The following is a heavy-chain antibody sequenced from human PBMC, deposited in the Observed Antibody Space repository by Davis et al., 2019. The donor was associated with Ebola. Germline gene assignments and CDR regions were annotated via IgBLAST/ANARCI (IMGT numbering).Heavy chain of an antibody. CDR1: GGSINTHY. CDR3: SERGSSV. D-gene: IGHD3-10*01. J-gene: IGHJ4*02. V-gene: IGHV4-59*03. CDR2: VYYTGSA. Sequence: PGGSLRLSCTVSGGSINTHYWNWIRQPPGKGLEWIGYVYYTGSAYYNSSLASRATISVDTSKNQFSLKLTSVTAADTAMYYCSERGSSVWGQGTLVTVSS.